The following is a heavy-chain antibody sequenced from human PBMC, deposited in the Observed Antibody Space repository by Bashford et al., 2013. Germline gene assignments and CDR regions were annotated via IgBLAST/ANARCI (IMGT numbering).Heavy chain of an antibody. Sequence: WIRQPPGKGLEWIGYIYYSGSTYYNPSLKSRVTISVDTSKNQFSLKLSSVTAADTAVYYCASSSSSVGVRSWGQGTLVTVSS. CDR3: ASSSSSVGVRS. CDR2: IYYSGST. V-gene: IGHV4-31*02. J-gene: IGHJ4*02. D-gene: IGHD6-6*01.